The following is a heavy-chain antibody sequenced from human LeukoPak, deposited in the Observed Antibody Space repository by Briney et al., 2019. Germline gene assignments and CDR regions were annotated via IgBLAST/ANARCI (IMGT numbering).Heavy chain of an antibody. CDR2: INHSGST. V-gene: IGHV4-34*01. CDR3: ARGGGYCSGGSCYSLNWFDP. J-gene: IGHJ5*02. CDR1: GGSFSGYY. Sequence: PSETLSLTCAVYGGSFSGYYWSWIRHPPGKGLEWIGEINHSGSTNYNPSLKSRVTISVDTSKNQFSLKLSSVTAADTAAYYCARGGGYCSGGSCYSLNWFDPWGQGTLVTVSS. D-gene: IGHD2-15*01.